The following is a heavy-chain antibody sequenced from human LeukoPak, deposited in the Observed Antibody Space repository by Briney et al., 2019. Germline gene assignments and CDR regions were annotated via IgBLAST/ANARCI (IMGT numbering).Heavy chain of an antibody. J-gene: IGHJ4*02. Sequence: SETLSLTCTVSGGSISSYYWSWIRQPAGKGLEWIGRIYTSGSTNYNPSLKSRVTMSVDTSKNQFSLKLSSVTAADTAVYFCARDGSGYSYGHFDYWGQGTLVTVSS. D-gene: IGHD5-18*01. CDR2: IYTSGST. CDR3: ARDGSGYSYGHFDY. CDR1: GGSISSYY. V-gene: IGHV4-4*07.